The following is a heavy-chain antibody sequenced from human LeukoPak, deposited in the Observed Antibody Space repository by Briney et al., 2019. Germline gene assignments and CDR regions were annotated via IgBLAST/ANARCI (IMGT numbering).Heavy chain of an antibody. CDR1: GGSISSYY. V-gene: IGHV4-59*08. CDR2: IYYSGST. J-gene: IGHJ3*02. D-gene: IGHD6-13*01. Sequence: PSETLSLTCTVSGGSISSYYWSWIRQPPGKGLEWIGYIYYSGSTNYNPSLKSRVTISVDTSKNQFSLKLSSVTAADTAVYYCARNGGDPYYSSSYRVAAFDIWGQGTMVTVSS. CDR3: ARNGGDPYYSSSYRVAAFDI.